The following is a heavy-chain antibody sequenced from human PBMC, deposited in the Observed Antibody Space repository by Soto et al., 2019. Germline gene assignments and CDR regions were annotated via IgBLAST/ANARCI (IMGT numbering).Heavy chain of an antibody. D-gene: IGHD4-17*01. CDR1: GFTFSSYE. J-gene: IGHJ3*02. CDR3: ARGGLRWAFDI. CDR2: ISSSGSTI. Sequence: LRLSCAASGFTFSSYEMNWVRQAPGKGLEWVSYISSSGSTIYYADSVKGRFTISRDNAKNSLYLQMNSLRAEDTAVYYCARGGLRWAFDIWGQGTMVTVSS. V-gene: IGHV3-48*03.